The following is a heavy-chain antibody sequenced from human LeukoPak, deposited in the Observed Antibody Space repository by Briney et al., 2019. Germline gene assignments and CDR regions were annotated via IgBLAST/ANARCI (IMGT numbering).Heavy chain of an antibody. CDR3: ARSRGGSYYGDASDI. D-gene: IGHD1-26*01. CDR2: IYYSGST. Sequence: SQTLSLTCTVSGGSIRSGDYYWSWIRQPPGKGLEWIGYIYYSGSTYYKPSLKSRVSISLDTSKNQFSLKLSSVTAADTPVYYCARSRGGSYYGDASDIWGQGTMVTVSS. J-gene: IGHJ3*02. V-gene: IGHV4-30-4*01. CDR1: GGSIRSGDYY.